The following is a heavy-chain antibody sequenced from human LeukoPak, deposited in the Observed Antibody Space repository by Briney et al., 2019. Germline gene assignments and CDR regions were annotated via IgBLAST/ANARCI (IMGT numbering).Heavy chain of an antibody. Sequence: GGSLRLSCAASGFTIGTNYQSWVRQAPGKGLEWVSVIYSGGNTYSADSVKGRFTISRDNSKNTLHLQMNSLRVEDTAVYYCASNGGNSGIFLQLDCWDQGTLVTVSS. CDR3: ASNGGNSGIFLQLDC. J-gene: IGHJ4*02. V-gene: IGHV3-66*02. CDR2: IYSGGNT. CDR1: GFTIGTNY. D-gene: IGHD7-27*01.